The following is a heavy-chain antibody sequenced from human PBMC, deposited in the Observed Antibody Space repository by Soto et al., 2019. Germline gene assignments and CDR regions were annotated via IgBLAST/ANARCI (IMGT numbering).Heavy chain of an antibody. J-gene: IGHJ4*02. Sequence: SETLSLTCTVSGGSISSYYWSWIRQPPGKGLEWIGYIYYSGSTNYNPSLKSRVTISVDTSKNQFSLKLSSVTAADTAVYYCARVYDSSGYYYDRFFDYWGQGTLVTVSS. V-gene: IGHV4-59*01. CDR1: GGSISSYY. D-gene: IGHD3-22*01. CDR2: IYYSGST. CDR3: ARVYDSSGYYYDRFFDY.